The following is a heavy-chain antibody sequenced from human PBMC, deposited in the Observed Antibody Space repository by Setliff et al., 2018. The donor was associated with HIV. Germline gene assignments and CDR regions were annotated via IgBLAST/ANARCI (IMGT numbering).Heavy chain of an antibody. CDR1: GYTFNNYA. V-gene: IGHV7-4-1*02. CDR3: AREGGGNAAGGAFDI. J-gene: IGHJ3*02. Sequence: ASVKVSCKASGYTFNNYAMNWVRQAPGQGLEWMGWINTNTGNPTYAQGFTGRFVFSLDTSVSTAYLQISSLKAEDTAVYYCAREGGGNAAGGAFDIWGQGTMVTVSS. CDR2: INTNTGNP. D-gene: IGHD2-15*01.